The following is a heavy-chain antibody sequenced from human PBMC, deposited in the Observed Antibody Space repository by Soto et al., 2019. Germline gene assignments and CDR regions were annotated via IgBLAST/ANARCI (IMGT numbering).Heavy chain of an antibody. CDR2: IVVGSGNT. J-gene: IGHJ6*02. V-gene: IGHV1-58*01. CDR3: AAAPRITMVRGVTRSEYYAMDV. CDR1: GFTFTSSA. D-gene: IGHD3-10*01. Sequence: SVKVSCKASGFTFTSSAVQWVRQARGQRLEWIGWIVVGSGNTNYAQKFQERVTITRDMSTITAYMELSSLRSEDTAVYYCAAAPRITMVRGVTRSEYYAMDVWG.